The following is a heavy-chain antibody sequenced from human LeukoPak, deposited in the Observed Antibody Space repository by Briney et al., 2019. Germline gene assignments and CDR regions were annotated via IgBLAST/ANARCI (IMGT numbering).Heavy chain of an antibody. CDR3: ATYASGGVRGMDV. V-gene: IGHV3-48*04. CDR1: GFTFSSYS. D-gene: IGHD3-10*01. CDR2: ISSSSSTI. Sequence: GGSLRLSCAASGFTFSSYSMNWVRQAPGKGLEWVSYISSSSSTIYYADSVKGRFTISRDNAKNSLYLQMNSLRAEDTAVYYCATYASGGVRGMDVWGQGTAVTVSS. J-gene: IGHJ6*02.